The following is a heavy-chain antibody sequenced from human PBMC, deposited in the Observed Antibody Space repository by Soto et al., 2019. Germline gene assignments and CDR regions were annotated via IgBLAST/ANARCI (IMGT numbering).Heavy chain of an antibody. CDR1: GFSFTTYA. CDR2: LGGNSRSA. V-gene: IGHV3-23*01. CDR3: KGHYYGSGTYPHF. D-gene: IGHD3-10*01. J-gene: IGHJ4*02. Sequence: EVQLLESGGDFVHPGGSARLSCAASGFSFTTYAFDWVRQTPGRGLEWVAGLGGNSRSAYYADSVEGRVTISRDNSRNTVFLQMNTLRVEDSATYSCKGHYYGSGTYPHFWGQGTLVTVAP.